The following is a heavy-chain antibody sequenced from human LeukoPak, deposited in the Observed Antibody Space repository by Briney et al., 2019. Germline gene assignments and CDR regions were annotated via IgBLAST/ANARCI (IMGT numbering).Heavy chain of an antibody. CDR1: GGSISSSSYY. V-gene: IGHV4-39*01. CDR3: ARRYCSSTSCHFPEDAFDI. D-gene: IGHD2-2*01. CDR2: IYYSGST. J-gene: IGHJ3*02. Sequence: SETLSPTCTVSGGSISSSSYYWGWIRQPPGKGLEWIGSIYYSGSTYYNPSPKSRVTISVDTSKNQFSLKLSSVTAADTAVYYCARRYCSSTSCHFPEDAFDIWGQGTMVTVSS.